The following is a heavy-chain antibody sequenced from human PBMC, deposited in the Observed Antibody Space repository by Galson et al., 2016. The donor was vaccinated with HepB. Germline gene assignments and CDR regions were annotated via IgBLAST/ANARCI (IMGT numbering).Heavy chain of an antibody. CDR3: AKGETYYDYVGGSYRSNYFDS. Sequence: SLRLSCAASGFNSDDYAMHWVRQAPGKGLEWVSGISWNSDDKGYADSVKGRFTISRDKAKDSLYLQMNSMRADDTAFYYCAKGETYYDYVGGSYRSNYFDSWGQGTRVTVSS. CDR1: GFNSDDYA. CDR2: ISWNSDDK. J-gene: IGHJ4*02. V-gene: IGHV3-9*02. D-gene: IGHD3-16*02.